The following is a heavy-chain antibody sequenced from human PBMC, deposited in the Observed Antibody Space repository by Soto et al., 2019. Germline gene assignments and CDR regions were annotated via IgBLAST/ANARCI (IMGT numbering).Heavy chain of an antibody. D-gene: IGHD3-22*01. V-gene: IGHV1-46*01. CDR1: GYTFTSYY. CDR2: MNPSGSST. CDR3: LRDKEPIVYYASSGLDY. Sequence: ASVKVSCKASGYTFTSYYMHWVRQAPGQGREGMGIMNPSGSSTSYAQKFQGRVTMTRDTSTSTVYMDLSSLRSEDTAGYYCLRDKEPIVYYASSGLDYWGQGTLVTVSS. J-gene: IGHJ4*02.